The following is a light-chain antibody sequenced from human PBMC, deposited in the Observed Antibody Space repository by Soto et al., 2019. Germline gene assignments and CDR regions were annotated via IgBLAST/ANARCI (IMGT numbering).Light chain of an antibody. J-gene: IGLJ1*01. Sequence: QSALTQPASVSGSPGQSITISCTGTSSDVGGNNYVSWYQQHPGKVPKLLIYEVINRPSGVSTRFSGSTSGTSASLAITGLQAEDEGDYYCQSYDSTLSARYVFGTGTKMTVL. CDR2: EVI. V-gene: IGLV2-14*01. CDR3: QSYDSTLSARYV. CDR1: SSDVGGNNY.